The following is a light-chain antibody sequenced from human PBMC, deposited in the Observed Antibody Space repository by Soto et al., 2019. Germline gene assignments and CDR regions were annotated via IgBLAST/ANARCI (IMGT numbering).Light chain of an antibody. Sequence: EIVMTQSPATLSVSPGERATLSCRASQSVTINLAWYQQKAGQAPRLLIYDASDRATGVPARFSGSGSGTESTLTISSLQSEDVAVYFCQQYNNWPSMYTFGQGTKLEF. CDR1: QSVTIN. CDR3: QQYNNWPSMYT. J-gene: IGKJ2*01. V-gene: IGKV3-15*01. CDR2: DAS.